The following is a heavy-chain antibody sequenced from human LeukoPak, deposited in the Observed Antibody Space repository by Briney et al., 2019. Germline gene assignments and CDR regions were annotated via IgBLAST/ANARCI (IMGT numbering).Heavy chain of an antibody. CDR2: ISSSSSTI. D-gene: IGHD1-26*01. CDR1: GFTFSSYS. J-gene: IGHJ6*03. V-gene: IGHV3-48*01. CDR3: ASIGTGGSSSYYYMDV. Sequence: GGSLRLSCAASGFTFSSYSMNWVRQAPGKGLEWVSYISSSSSTIYYADSVKGRFTISRDNAKNSLYLQMNSLRAEDTAVYYCASIGTGGSSSYYYMDVWGKRTTVTVSS.